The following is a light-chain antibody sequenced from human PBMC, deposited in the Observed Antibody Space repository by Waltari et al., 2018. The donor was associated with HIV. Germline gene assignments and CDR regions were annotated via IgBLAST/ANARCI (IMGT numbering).Light chain of an antibody. CDR3: AAWDDSLSGYV. CDR2: RNN. V-gene: IGLV1-44*01. CDR1: SSNIGSNT. J-gene: IGLJ1*01. Sequence: QSVLTQPPSASGTPGQRVTISCSGSSSNIGSNTVNWYQQFPGTAPKLLSYRNNQRPSGVPDRFSGSKSGTSASLAISGLQSEYEADYYCAAWDDSLSGYVFGTGTKVIVL.